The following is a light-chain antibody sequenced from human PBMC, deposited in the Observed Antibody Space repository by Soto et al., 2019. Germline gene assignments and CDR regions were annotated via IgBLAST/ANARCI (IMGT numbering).Light chain of an antibody. J-gene: IGKJ4*02. V-gene: IGKV3-11*01. CDR3: QHPSNWPLT. Sequence: IVFTQSPATLSLSPGERATLSCRASQIVISYLAWYTQKPGQAPSLHINDASTRATGIPSRFSGSGSGTDFTLTISSPVPEDLAVYYCQHPSNWPLTLGGGTKVEIK. CDR2: DAS. CDR1: QIVISY.